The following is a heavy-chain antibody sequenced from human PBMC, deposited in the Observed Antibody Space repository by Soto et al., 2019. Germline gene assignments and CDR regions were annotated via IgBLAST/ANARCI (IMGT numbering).Heavy chain of an antibody. Sequence: ASVKVSCKTSGYSFTNYYMHWVRQAPGQGLGWMGVIDPSGSSTTYAQKFQGRVTMTRDTSTSTVYMELTSLRSEDTAVYYCARRSGSSIESFDDWGQGTLVTVSS. CDR3: ARRSGSSIESFDD. D-gene: IGHD3-22*01. V-gene: IGHV1-46*03. J-gene: IGHJ4*02. CDR2: IDPSGSST. CDR1: GYSFTNYY.